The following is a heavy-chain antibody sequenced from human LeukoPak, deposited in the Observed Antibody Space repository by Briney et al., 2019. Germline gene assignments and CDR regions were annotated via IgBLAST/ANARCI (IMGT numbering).Heavy chain of an antibody. D-gene: IGHD6-13*01. J-gene: IGHJ4*02. V-gene: IGHV3-23*01. CDR2: ISGSGDTT. CDR3: ARDPDSSSWYGTFGY. Sequence: AGGSLRLSCAASGFTFSSYAMNWVRQAPGKGLEWLSAISGSGDTTYYADSVRGRFTISRDNSKNTLYLQMNSLRAEDTAVYYCARDPDSSSWYGTFGYWGQGILVAVSS. CDR1: GFTFSSYA.